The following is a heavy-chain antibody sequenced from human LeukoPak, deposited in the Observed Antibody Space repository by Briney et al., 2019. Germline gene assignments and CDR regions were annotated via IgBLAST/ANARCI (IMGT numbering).Heavy chain of an antibody. CDR1: GFTVSSNY. Sequence: GGSLRLSCAASGFTVSSNYMSWVRQAPGKGLEWVSVIYSGGSTYYAESVKGRFTISRDNSKNTLYLQMNSLRAEDTAVYYCARDRGSSWYFAFDIWGQGTMVTASS. CDR3: ARDRGSSWYFAFDI. CDR2: IYSGGST. D-gene: IGHD6-13*01. J-gene: IGHJ3*02. V-gene: IGHV3-66*02.